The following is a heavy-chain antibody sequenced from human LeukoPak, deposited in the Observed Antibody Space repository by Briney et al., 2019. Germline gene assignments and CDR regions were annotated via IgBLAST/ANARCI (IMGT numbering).Heavy chain of an antibody. V-gene: IGHV4-59*01. CDR2: MSYSGST. J-gene: IGHJ3*02. Sequence: PSETLSLTCTVSGGSISSYHWSWIRQPPGKGLEWIGYMSYSGSTNYNXXLXXRVTISIDTSKNQFSLKLSSVTAADTAVYYCAXXXXXXFYXXXXXFDIWGQGTMVTVSS. CDR3: AXXXXXXFYXXXXXFDI. D-gene: IGHD2/OR15-2a*01. CDR1: GGSISSYH.